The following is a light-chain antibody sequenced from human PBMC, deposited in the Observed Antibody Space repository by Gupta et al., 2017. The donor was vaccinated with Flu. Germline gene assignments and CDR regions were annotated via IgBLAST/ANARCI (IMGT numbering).Light chain of an antibody. CDR1: QSVSYNY. CDR3: QQDGTSPYR. V-gene: IGKV3D-20*01. Sequence: EIVLTQSPATLSLSPGERVTLSCGASQSVSYNYLAWYQQKPGLAPRLLIYDASTRATGIPDRFSGSGSGTDFTLTISRPEPEDFAVYYCQQDGTSPYRFGQGTKLEI. J-gene: IGKJ2*03. CDR2: DAS.